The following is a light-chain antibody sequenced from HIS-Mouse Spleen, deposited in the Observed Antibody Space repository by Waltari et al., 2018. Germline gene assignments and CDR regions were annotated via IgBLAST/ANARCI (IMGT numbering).Light chain of an antibody. CDR3: YSTDSSGNHRV. Sequence: SYELTQPPSVSVSPGQTARTTCSGDALPIKCAHWYQQKSGQAPVLVTYEDSKRPSGIPERFSGSSSGTMATLTISGAQVEDEADYYCYSTDSSGNHRVFGGGTKLTVL. J-gene: IGLJ2*01. CDR2: EDS. V-gene: IGLV3-10*01. CDR1: ALPIKC.